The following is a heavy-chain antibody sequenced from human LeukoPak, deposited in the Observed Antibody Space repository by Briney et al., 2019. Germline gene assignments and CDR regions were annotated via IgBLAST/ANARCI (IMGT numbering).Heavy chain of an antibody. CDR2: IYYSGST. D-gene: IGHD6-13*01. Sequence: SETLSLTCTVSGGSISSYYWSWIRQSPGKGLESIGYIYYSGSTNYNPSLKSRVTISVDTSKNQFSLKLSSVTAADTAVYYCARRGYSSSWYYFDYWGQGTLVTVSS. V-gene: IGHV4-59*08. CDR3: ARRGYSSSWYYFDY. J-gene: IGHJ4*02. CDR1: GGSISSYY.